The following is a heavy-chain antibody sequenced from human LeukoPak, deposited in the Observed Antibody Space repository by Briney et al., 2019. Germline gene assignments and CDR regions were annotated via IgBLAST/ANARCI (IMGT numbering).Heavy chain of an antibody. CDR1: GYIFTNYY. D-gene: IGHD4-17*01. Sequence: AAVTVSCKASGYIFTNYYMHRVRQAPGQGLEWMGVINPSGGSTSYEQRFHGRVSITRDMSTRTVYMELSSLTSEDTAVYYCARVDADASTETTNYFDYWGQGTLVTVSS. CDR3: ARVDADASTETTNYFDY. J-gene: IGHJ4*02. V-gene: IGHV1-46*01. CDR2: INPSGGST.